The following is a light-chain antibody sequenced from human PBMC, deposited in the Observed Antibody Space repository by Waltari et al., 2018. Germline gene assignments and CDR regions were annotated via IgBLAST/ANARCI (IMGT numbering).Light chain of an antibody. CDR3: QQRFNWPPLT. J-gene: IGKJ4*01. Sequence: EIVLTQSPDILSLSPGETATLSCRASQSVSNYLAWYQQKLGQAPRLLIYDASTRAPCIPARFSGSGSGTDFTLTISGLEPEDFAVYFCQQRFNWPPLTFGGGTKVEIK. V-gene: IGKV3-11*01. CDR2: DAS. CDR1: QSVSNY.